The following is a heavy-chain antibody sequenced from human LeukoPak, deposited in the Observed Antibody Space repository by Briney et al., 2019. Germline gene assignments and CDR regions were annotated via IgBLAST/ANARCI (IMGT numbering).Heavy chain of an antibody. D-gene: IGHD5-18*01. CDR2: IKTDGSVK. Sequence: PGGSLRLSCVASGFSFSSYWMSWVRQAPGKGLEWVANIKTDGSVKYYVDSVKGRFTISRDNAKNSLYLQMNSLRAEDTAVYYCARDDSGGYGRFDYWGQGTLVTVSS. V-gene: IGHV3-7*01. CDR1: GFSFSSYW. J-gene: IGHJ4*02. CDR3: ARDDSGGYGRFDY.